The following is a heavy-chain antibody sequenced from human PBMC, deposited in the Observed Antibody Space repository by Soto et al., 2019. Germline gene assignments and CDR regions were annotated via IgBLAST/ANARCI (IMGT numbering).Heavy chain of an antibody. D-gene: IGHD3-16*01. CDR1: GGTFSSYA. CDR2: IIPIFGTA. J-gene: IGHJ6*02. CDR3: AMITFGGARPYYYYGMDV. Sequence: SVKVSCKASGGTFSSYAISWVRQAPGQGLEWMGGIIPIFGTANYAQKFQGRVTITADESTSTAYMELSSLRSEDTAVYYCAMITFGGARPYYYYGMDVWGQGTTVTGSS. V-gene: IGHV1-69*13.